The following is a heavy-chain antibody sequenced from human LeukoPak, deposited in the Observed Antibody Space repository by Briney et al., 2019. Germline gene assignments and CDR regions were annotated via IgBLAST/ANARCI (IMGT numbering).Heavy chain of an antibody. Sequence: PGGSLRLSCAVSGITLSNYAMSWVRQAPGKGLEWVAGISGSGGGTHYADSVKGRFTISRDNPKNTLYLQMNNLRAGDTAVYFCAKRGVVIRVILVGFHKEAYYFDSRGQGALVTVSS. V-gene: IGHV3-23*01. CDR1: GITLSNYA. CDR3: AKRGVVIRVILVGFHKEAYYFDS. CDR2: ISGSGGGT. D-gene: IGHD3-22*01. J-gene: IGHJ4*02.